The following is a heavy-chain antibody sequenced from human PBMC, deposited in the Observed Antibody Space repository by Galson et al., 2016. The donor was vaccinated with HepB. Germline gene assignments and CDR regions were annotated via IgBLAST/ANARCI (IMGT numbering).Heavy chain of an antibody. CDR1: SYT. CDR3: ARAQGDRSGDDGHFDY. V-gene: IGHV3-21*01. Sequence: SYTMNWVRQAPGKGLEWVSSISPSSRYKHWTGSLEGRFAISRDNARSSLYLQMNSLRAEDTAVYYCARAQGDRSGDDGHFDYWGQGTLVTVSS. CDR2: ISPSSRYK. D-gene: IGHD3-10*01. J-gene: IGHJ4*02.